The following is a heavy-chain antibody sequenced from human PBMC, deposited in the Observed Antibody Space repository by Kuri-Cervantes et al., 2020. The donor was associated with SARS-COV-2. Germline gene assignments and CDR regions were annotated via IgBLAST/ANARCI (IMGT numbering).Heavy chain of an antibody. D-gene: IGHD3-16*01. CDR3: ARSGGDYPFDY. Sequence: GSLRLSCAVSGGSISSSNWWSWVRQPPGKGLEWIGEIYRSGSTNYNPSLKSRVTISVDKSKNQFSLKLSSVTAADTAVYYCARSGGDYPFDYWGQGTLVTVSS. CDR1: GGSISSSNW. V-gene: IGHV4-4*02. CDR2: IYRSGST. J-gene: IGHJ4*02.